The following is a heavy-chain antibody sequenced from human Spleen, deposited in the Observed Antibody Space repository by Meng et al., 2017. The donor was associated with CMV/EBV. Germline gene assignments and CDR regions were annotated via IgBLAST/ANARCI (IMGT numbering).Heavy chain of an antibody. CDR2: FSYGGST. V-gene: IGHV4-59*02. D-gene: IGHD3-3*01. CDR1: RGSVSSYY. CDR3: VRLESGFWSGYFVY. J-gene: IGHJ4*02. Sequence: SETLSLTCTVSRGSVSSYYWSWLRQAPGKGLEWIGYFSYGGSTNYNPSLKSRVTILVDTSTNQFSLKLSSVTAADTAVYYCVRLESGFWSGYFVYWGQGALVTVSS.